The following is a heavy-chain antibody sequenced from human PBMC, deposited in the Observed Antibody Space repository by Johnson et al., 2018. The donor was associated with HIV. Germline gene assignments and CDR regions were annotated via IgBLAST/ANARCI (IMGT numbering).Heavy chain of an antibody. D-gene: IGHD6-13*01. CDR1: GFTFNNYW. CDR3: ARVSRIAGAFDI. Sequence: VQLVESGGGLVQPGGSLRLSCAASGFTFNNYWMHWVRQAPGKGLEWVSGISWNSGSIGYADSVKGRFTISRDNSKNTLYLQMNSLRAEDTAVYYCARVSRIAGAFDIWGQGTMVTVSS. J-gene: IGHJ3*02. CDR2: ISWNSGSI. V-gene: IGHV3-74*01.